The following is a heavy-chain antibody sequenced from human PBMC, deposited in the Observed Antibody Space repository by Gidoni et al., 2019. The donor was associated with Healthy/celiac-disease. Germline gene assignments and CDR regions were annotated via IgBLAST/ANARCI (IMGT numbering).Heavy chain of an antibody. CDR2: IYYSGST. J-gene: IGHJ3*02. CDR1: GGSILGSSYY. CDR3: ARVARIAADAFDI. Sequence: QLPLQASGPGLVKPSETLSLTCTVSGGSILGSSYYWGWIRQPPGKGLEWIGSIYYSGSTYYNPALKSRVTISVDTSKNQFSLKLSSVTAADTAVYYCARVARIAADAFDIWGQGTMVTVSS. V-gene: IGHV4-39*07. D-gene: IGHD6-25*01.